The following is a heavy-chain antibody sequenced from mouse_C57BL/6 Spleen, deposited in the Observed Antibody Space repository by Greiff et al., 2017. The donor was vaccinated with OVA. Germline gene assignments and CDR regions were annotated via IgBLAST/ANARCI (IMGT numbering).Heavy chain of an antibody. CDR3: AKNRATVVATDAMDY. Sequence: VQLKESGPGLVQPSQSLSITCTVSGFSLTSYGVHWVRQSPGKGLEWLGVIWRGGSTDYNAAFMSRLSITKDNSKSQVFFKMNSLQADDTAIYYCAKNRATVVATDAMDYWGQGTSVTVSS. CDR2: IWRGGST. V-gene: IGHV2-5*01. D-gene: IGHD1-1*01. J-gene: IGHJ4*01. CDR1: GFSLTSYG.